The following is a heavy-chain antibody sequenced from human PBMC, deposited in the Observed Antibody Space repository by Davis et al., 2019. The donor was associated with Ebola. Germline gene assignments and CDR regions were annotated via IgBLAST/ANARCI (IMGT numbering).Heavy chain of an antibody. J-gene: IGHJ4*02. D-gene: IGHD4-17*01. CDR2: ISSRGTNI. V-gene: IGHV3-48*02. Sequence: GRSLRPSCAASGFTFTSYAMDWVRQAPGKGLEWVSYISSRGTNIYYADSVKGRFTISRDIAKNSLYLQMNSLRDEDTAVYYCARDLSTTVTGDYWGQGTLVTVSS. CDR3: ARDLSTTVTGDY. CDR1: GFTFTSYA.